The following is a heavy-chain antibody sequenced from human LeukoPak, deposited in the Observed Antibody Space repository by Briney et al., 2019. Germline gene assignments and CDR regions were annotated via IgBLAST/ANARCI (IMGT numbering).Heavy chain of an antibody. CDR1: SGSISSGRYY. J-gene: IGHJ4*02. Sequence: SETLSLTCTVSSGSISSGRYYWSWIRQPAGKGLEWIGRIDISGNTYYNPSLKSRVTISVDTSKNQFSLKLSSVTAADTAVYYCARATKTDTFDYWGQGTLVTVSS. CDR3: ARATKTDTFDY. V-gene: IGHV4-61*02. D-gene: IGHD5-18*01. CDR2: IDISGNT.